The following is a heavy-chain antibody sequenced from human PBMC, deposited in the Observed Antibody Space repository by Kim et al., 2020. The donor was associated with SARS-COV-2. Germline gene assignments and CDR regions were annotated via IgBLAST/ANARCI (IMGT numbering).Heavy chain of an antibody. CDR1: GFTFSSYS. CDR2: ISSSSSYI. D-gene: IGHD2-21*01. Sequence: GGSLRLSCAASGFTFSSYSMNWVRQAPGKGLEWVSSISSSSSYIYYADSVKGRFTISRDNAKNSLYLQMNSLRAEDTAVYYCARDKASPPEAYCGGDCYTWGGDAFDIWGQGTMVTVSS. J-gene: IGHJ3*02. V-gene: IGHV3-21*01. CDR3: ARDKASPPEAYCGGDCYTWGGDAFDI.